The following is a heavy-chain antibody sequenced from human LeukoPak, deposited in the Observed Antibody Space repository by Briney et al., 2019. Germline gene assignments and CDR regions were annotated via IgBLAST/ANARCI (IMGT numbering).Heavy chain of an antibody. Sequence: ASVKVSCKASGYTFTGYYMHWVRQAPGQGLEWMGWINPNSGGTNYAQKFQGRVTMTRDTSISTAYMELSRLRSDDTAVYYCAREYSSSWYPRAASFDPWGQGTLVTVSS. V-gene: IGHV1-2*02. CDR1: GYTFTGYY. CDR3: AREYSSSWYPRAASFDP. CDR2: INPNSGGT. J-gene: IGHJ5*02. D-gene: IGHD6-13*01.